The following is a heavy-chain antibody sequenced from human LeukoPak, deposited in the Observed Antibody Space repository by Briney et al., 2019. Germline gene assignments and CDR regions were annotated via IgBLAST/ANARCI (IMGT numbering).Heavy chain of an antibody. CDR3: AKVMLWFGDLNDY. D-gene: IGHD3-10*01. CDR1: GFTFSSYS. Sequence: GGSLRLSCAASGFTFSSYSMNWVRQAPGKGLEWVSSINSSSSYIYYADSVKGRFTISRDNAKNSLYLQMNSLRAEDTAVYYCAKVMLWFGDLNDYWGQGTLVTVSS. J-gene: IGHJ4*02. V-gene: IGHV3-21*01. CDR2: INSSSSYI.